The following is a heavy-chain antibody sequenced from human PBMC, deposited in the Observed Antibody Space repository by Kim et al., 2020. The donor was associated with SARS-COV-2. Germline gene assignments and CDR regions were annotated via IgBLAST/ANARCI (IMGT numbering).Heavy chain of an antibody. V-gene: IGHV4-39*01. CDR3: ARRVICSGGSCYDWYFDL. D-gene: IGHD2-15*01. CDR1: GGSISSSSYY. Sequence: SETLSLTCTVSGGSISSSSYYWGWIRQPPGKGLEWIGSIYYSGSTYYNPSLKSRVTISVDTSKNQFSLKLSSVTAADTAVYYCARRVICSGGSCYDWYFDLWGRGTLVTVSS. CDR2: IYYSGST. J-gene: IGHJ2*01.